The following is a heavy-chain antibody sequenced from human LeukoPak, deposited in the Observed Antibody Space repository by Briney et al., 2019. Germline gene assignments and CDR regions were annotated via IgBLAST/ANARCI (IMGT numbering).Heavy chain of an antibody. D-gene: IGHD1-26*01. CDR2: INPNSGGT. V-gene: IGHV1-2*02. CDR3: AREGLGGLLSDY. CDR1: AYTFTAYY. J-gene: IGHJ4*02. Sequence: ASVKVSCKASAYTFTAYYIHWVRQAPGQGLEWMGWINPNSGGTNYAQKFQGRVTMTRDTSISTAYMELSRLRSNDTAVYYYAREGLGGLLSDYWGQGTLVTVSS.